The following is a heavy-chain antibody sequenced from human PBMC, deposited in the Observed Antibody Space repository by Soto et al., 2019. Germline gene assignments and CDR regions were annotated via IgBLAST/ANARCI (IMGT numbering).Heavy chain of an antibody. V-gene: IGHV3-74*01. J-gene: IGHJ4*02. CDR1: GYTFGNHW. CDR2: MNSDGSII. CDR3: ATAEVDY. Sequence: EVQLVESGGGLVQPGGSLRLSCAVAGYTFGNHWMHWVRQAPGKGLEWVSRMNSDGSIINYEDSVNGRFTVSRDNAKNTLYLQMNSLRVEDTAVYYCATAEVDYWGPGTLVTVSS.